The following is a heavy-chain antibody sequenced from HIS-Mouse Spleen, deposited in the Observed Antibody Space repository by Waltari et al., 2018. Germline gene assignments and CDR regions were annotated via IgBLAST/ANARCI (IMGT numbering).Heavy chain of an antibody. D-gene: IGHD6-6*01. CDR3: ARDTVIAARSYGMDV. Sequence: EVQLVESGGGLIQPGGSLSLSCAASGFTVLSHYMIVVRQAPGKGLEWVSVIYSCGSTYYADSVKGRFTISRDNSKNTLYLQMNSLRAEDTAVYYCARDTVIAARSYGMDVWGQGTTVTVSS. V-gene: IGHV3-53*01. J-gene: IGHJ6*02. CDR2: IYSCGST. CDR1: GFTVLSHY.